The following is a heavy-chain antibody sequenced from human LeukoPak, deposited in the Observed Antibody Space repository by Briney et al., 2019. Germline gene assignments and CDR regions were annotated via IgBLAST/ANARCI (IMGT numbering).Heavy chain of an antibody. CDR3: AKSLPMRYGDFDF. CDR2: ISDNCANT. J-gene: IGHJ4*02. Sequence: GGSLLLSCAASGFTFSNAAMSWVRQAPGKGLEWVSTISDNCANTYYADSMKGRFTISRDNSKNTLFVLMNSLRAEDTAVYYCAKSLPMRYGDFDFWGQGTLVTVSS. V-gene: IGHV3-23*01. CDR1: GFTFSNAA. D-gene: IGHD4-17*01.